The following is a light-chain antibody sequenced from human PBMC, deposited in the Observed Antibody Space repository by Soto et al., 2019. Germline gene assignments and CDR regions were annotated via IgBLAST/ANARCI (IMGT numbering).Light chain of an antibody. CDR2: EVT. V-gene: IGLV2-14*01. Sequence: QSALTQPASVSGSPGQSITISCTGTSSDVGAYNYVSWYQHHPGKVPKLLIYEVTNRPSGVSDRFSGSKSGNTASLTISGLQAEDEGEYYCSSKRDSSTLFVFGTGTKVTVL. J-gene: IGLJ1*01. CDR1: SSDVGAYNY. CDR3: SSKRDSSTLFV.